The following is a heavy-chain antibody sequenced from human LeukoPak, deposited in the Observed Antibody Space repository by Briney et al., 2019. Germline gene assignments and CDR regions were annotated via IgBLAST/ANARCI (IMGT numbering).Heavy chain of an antibody. J-gene: IGHJ4*02. CDR3: ARTTSSGWTWG. Sequence: SETLSLTCTVSGYSISSGYYWGWIRQPPGKGLEWLGSIYHSGSTYYNPSLKSRVTILVDTSKNQFSLKLSSVTAADTAVYYCARTTSSGWTWGWGQGTLVTVSS. V-gene: IGHV4-38-2*02. CDR2: IYHSGST. D-gene: IGHD6-19*01. CDR1: GYSISSGYY.